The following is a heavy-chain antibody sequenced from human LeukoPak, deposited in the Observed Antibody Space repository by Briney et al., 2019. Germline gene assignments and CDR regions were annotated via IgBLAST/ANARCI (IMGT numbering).Heavy chain of an antibody. D-gene: IGHD3-22*01. V-gene: IGHV1-3*01. CDR2: INAGNGNT. J-gene: IGHJ3*02. CDR3: AKDEKGYYHDTSGYPDAFDI. Sequence: ASVKVSCKASGYDFTSYAMHWASQAPGQRLEWMGWINAGNGNTKYSQKFQGRVTVTRDTSTSTAYMELSSLRSEDTAVYYCAKDEKGYYHDTSGYPDAFDIWGQGTMVTVSS. CDR1: GYDFTSYA.